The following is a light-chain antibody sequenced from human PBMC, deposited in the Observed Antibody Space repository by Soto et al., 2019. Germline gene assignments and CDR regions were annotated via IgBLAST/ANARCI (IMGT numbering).Light chain of an antibody. Sequence: EIVLTQSPGTLSLSPGERATLSCRASQSISSSYLAWYQQNPGQAPRLLVYGASSRATGIPDRFSGSGSGKNFTPPIRSLELENFAGYSGQKKGGQRLPSGPGTKGVIK. J-gene: IGKJ3*01. CDR1: QSISSSY. CDR2: GAS. CDR3: QKKGGQRLP. V-gene: IGKV3-20*01.